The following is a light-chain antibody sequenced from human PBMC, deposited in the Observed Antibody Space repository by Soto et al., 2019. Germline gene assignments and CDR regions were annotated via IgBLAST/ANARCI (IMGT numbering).Light chain of an antibody. J-gene: IGKJ1*01. CDR2: WAS. CDR3: QQYFETPWT. V-gene: IGKV4-1*01. CDR1: QDLIYSLNKKNY. Sequence: DSGMTQSPDSQTKSLGERATINSRSSQDLIYSLNKKNYLAWYQQRTGQPXKLLIHWASIRESGVPDRFSAIWYGTAGNLTIRSLQAEDGTVYYGQQYFETPWTFGQGTKVDIK.